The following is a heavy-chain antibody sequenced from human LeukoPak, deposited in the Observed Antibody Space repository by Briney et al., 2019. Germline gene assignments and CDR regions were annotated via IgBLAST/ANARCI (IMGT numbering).Heavy chain of an antibody. CDR3: AKSHNRDDYVWGSYRYTGYYYYGMDV. D-gene: IGHD3-16*02. CDR2: IMGSGFRT. Sequence: PGGSLRLSCAASGFTFSNYAMSWVRQAPGEGLEWVSGIMGSGFRTYYADSVKGRFTISRDDSKNTLYLQMNSLRAEDTAVYYCAKSHNRDDYVWGSYRYTGYYYYGMDVWGQGTTVAVSS. V-gene: IGHV3-23*01. CDR1: GFTFSNYA. J-gene: IGHJ6*02.